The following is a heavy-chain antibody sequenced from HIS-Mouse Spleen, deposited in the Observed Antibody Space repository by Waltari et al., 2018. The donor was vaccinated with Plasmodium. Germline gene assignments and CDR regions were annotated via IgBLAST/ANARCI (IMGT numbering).Heavy chain of an antibody. D-gene: IGHD6-13*01. V-gene: IGHV3-7*01. Sequence: EVQLVESGGGLVQPGGSLRLSCAASGFTFSSYWMSWVRQGPGKGREWVANIKKDGSEKYYGEAVKGRFTISRDNAKNSLYLQMNSLRAEDTAVYYCASSWYWYFDLWGRGTLVTVSS. J-gene: IGHJ2*01. CDR1: GFTFSSYW. CDR2: IKKDGSEK. CDR3: ASSWYWYFDL.